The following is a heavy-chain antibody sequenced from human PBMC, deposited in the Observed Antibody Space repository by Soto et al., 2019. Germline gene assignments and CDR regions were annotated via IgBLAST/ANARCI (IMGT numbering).Heavy chain of an antibody. V-gene: IGHV4-61*01. CDR1: GGSVSSGSYY. Sequence: SETLSLTCTVSGGSVSSGSYYWSWIRQPPGKGLEWIGYIYYSGSTNYNPSLKSRVTISVDTSKNQFSLKLSSVTAADTAVYYCARGAPRYYFDYWGQGTLVTVSS. CDR3: ARGAPRYYFDY. D-gene: IGHD3-16*01. CDR2: IYYSGST. J-gene: IGHJ4*02.